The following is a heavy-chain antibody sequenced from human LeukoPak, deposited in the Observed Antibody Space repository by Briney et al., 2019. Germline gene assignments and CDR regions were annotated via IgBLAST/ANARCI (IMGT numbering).Heavy chain of an antibody. D-gene: IGHD3-16*01. CDR1: GFPFSSHG. CDR3: AKGDKMLTWRRTYNRFDP. V-gene: IGHV3-30*02. CDR2: LHHDGSNK. Sequence: PGGPLRLSCAASGFPFSSHGMHWVPQAPGKGLDWVAFLHHDGSNKYYADSVRGRFTISRDNSKNTLYLQMNSLRAEDTAVYFCAKGDKMLTWRRTYNRFDPWGQGTLVTVSS. J-gene: IGHJ5*02.